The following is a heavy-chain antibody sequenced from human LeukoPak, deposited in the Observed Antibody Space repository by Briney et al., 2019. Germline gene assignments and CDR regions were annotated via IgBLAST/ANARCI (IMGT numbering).Heavy chain of an antibody. J-gene: IGHJ4*02. CDR1: GGSISSYY. CDR3: ARRLGYCSGGSCYGTWVFDY. Sequence: PETLSLTCTVSGGSISSYYRTWIRQPAGKGLEWIGRIYTTGSTNYNPSLKSRVTISVDTSKNQFSLKLSSVTAADTAVHYCARRLGYCSGGSCYGTWVFDYWREGTVVTVSS. CDR2: IYTTGST. D-gene: IGHD2-15*01. V-gene: IGHV4-4*07.